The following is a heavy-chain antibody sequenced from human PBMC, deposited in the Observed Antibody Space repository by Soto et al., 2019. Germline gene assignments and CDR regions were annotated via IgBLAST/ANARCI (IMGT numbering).Heavy chain of an antibody. Sequence: PSQTLSLTCAISGDSVSSNSAAWNWIRQSPSRGLEWLGRTYYRSKWYNDYAVSVKSRITINPDTSKNRFSLQLNSVTPEDTAVYYCARERAIAALLGGYYYGMDVWGQGTTVTVSS. CDR2: TYYRSKWYN. D-gene: IGHD6-13*01. CDR1: GDSVSSNSAA. V-gene: IGHV6-1*01. J-gene: IGHJ6*02. CDR3: ARERAIAALLGGYYYGMDV.